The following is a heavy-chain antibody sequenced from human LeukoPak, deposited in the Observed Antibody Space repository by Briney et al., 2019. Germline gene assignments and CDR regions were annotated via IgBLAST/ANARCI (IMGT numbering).Heavy chain of an antibody. CDR1: GFTFSSYW. CDR2: INSDGSST. CDR3: ARDQCYYDSSGYSRHFDY. D-gene: IGHD3-22*01. Sequence: PGGSLRLSCAASGFTFSSYWMHWVRQAPGKGLVWVSRINSDGSSTSYADSVKGRFTISRDNAKNTLYLQMNSLRAEDTAVYYCARDQCYYDSSGYSRHFDYWGQGTLVTVSS. V-gene: IGHV3-74*01. J-gene: IGHJ4*02.